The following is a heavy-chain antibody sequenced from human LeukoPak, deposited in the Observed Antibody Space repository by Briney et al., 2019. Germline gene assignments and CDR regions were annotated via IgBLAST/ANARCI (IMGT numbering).Heavy chain of an antibody. V-gene: IGHV3-74*01. Sequence: PGGSLRLSCAASGFTFNNYWMHWVRQAPGKGLVWVSRIKCDWSSTGYADSVKGRFTISRDNAKNTLYLQMNSLRAEDTAVYYCARGNDVDTAMVTDGYYFDYWGQGTLVTVSS. CDR3: ARGNDVDTAMVTDGYYFDY. CDR1: GFTFNNYW. D-gene: IGHD5-18*01. J-gene: IGHJ4*02. CDR2: IKCDWSST.